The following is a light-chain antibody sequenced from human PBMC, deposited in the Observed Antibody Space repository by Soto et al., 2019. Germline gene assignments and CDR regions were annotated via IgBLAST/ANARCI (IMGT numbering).Light chain of an antibody. CDR2: GAS. J-gene: IGKJ5*01. CDR3: QQRSNWPIT. CDR1: QSVSNNY. Sequence: EIVLTQSPGTLSLSPGERATLSCRAGQSVSNNYLAWYQQKPGQAPRLLIYGASNRPTGIPDRFSGSGSGTDFHLTISRLEPEDFAVYYCQQRSNWPITFGQGTRLEIK. V-gene: IGKV3D-20*02.